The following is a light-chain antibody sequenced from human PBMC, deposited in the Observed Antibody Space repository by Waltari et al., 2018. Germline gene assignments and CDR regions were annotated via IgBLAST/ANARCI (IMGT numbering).Light chain of an antibody. CDR1: QAISSW. CDR3: QQYNSYPFT. Sequence: DIQMTQSPSSVSASVGDSVPITCRASQAISSWLAWYQQKPGKAPKLLIYAASSLQSGVPSRFSGSGFGTDFTLTISSLQPEDFATYFCQQYNSYPFTFGGGTKVEIK. CDR2: AAS. J-gene: IGKJ4*01. V-gene: IGKV1-12*02.